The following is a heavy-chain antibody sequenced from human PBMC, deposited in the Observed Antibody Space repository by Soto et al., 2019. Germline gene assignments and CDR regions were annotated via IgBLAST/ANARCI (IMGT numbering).Heavy chain of an antibody. Sequence: ASVKVSCKASGGTXSSYAISWVRQAPGQGLEWMGGIIPIFGTANYAQKFQGRVTITADESTSTAYMELSSLRSEDTAVYYCARAFRDFWSGYNYYYGMDVWGQGTTVTVSS. V-gene: IGHV1-69*13. CDR3: ARAFRDFWSGYNYYYGMDV. CDR2: IIPIFGTA. J-gene: IGHJ6*02. CDR1: GGTXSSYA. D-gene: IGHD3-3*01.